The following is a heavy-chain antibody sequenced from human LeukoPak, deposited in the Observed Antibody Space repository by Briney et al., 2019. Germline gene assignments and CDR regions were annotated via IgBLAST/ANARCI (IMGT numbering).Heavy chain of an antibody. V-gene: IGHV3-21*04. CDR3: ARDAPPLYYYYGMDV. Sequence: KSGGPLRLSCAASGFTFSSYSMNWVRQAPGKGLEWVSSISSSSSYIYYADSVKGRFTISRDNDKNSLYLQMNSVRAEDTAVYYCARDAPPLYYYYGMDVWGQGTTVTVSS. J-gene: IGHJ6*02. CDR2: ISSSSSYI. CDR1: GFTFSSYS.